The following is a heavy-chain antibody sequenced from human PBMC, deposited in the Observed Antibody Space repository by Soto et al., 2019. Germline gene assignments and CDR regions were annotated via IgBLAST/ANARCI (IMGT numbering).Heavy chain of an antibody. V-gene: IGHV3-53*04. CDR1: GFTVSSNY. CDR3: ASSLERRGITDAFDI. J-gene: IGHJ3*02. Sequence: EVQLVESGGGLVQPGGSLRLSCAASGFTVSSNYMSWVRQAPGKGLEWVSVIYSGGSTYYADSVKGRFTISRHNSKNTLYLQMNSLRAEDTAVYYCASSLERRGITDAFDILGQGTMVTVSS. CDR2: IYSGGST. D-gene: IGHD1-1*01.